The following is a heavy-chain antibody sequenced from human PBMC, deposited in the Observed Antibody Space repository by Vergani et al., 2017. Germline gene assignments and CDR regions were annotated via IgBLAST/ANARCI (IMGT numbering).Heavy chain of an antibody. CDR2: IYYSGST. D-gene: IGHD2-21*02. J-gene: IGHJ6*02. CDR3: ARHLAYCGGDCYPYYYGMDV. V-gene: IGHV4-39*01. Sequence: QLQLQESGPGLVKPSETLSLTCTVSGGSISSSSYYWGWIRQPPVKGLEWIGSIYYSGSTYYNPSLKSRVTISVDTSKNQFSLKLSSVTAADTAVYYCARHLAYCGGDCYPYYYGMDVWGQGTTVTVSS. CDR1: GGSISSSSYY.